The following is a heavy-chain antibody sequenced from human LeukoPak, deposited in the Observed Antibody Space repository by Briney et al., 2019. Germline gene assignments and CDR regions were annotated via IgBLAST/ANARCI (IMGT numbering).Heavy chain of an antibody. CDR2: IYTSGST. CDR3: ARGGVVTQPGYFQH. D-gene: IGHD3-3*01. Sequence: PSETLSLTCTVSGVSISSYYWNWIRQPAGKGLDWIGRIYTSGSTNFNPSLKSRVTMSVDTSKNQFSLKLSSVTAADTAVYYCARGGVVTQPGYFQHWGQGTLVTVSS. CDR1: GVSISSYY. V-gene: IGHV4-4*07. J-gene: IGHJ1*01.